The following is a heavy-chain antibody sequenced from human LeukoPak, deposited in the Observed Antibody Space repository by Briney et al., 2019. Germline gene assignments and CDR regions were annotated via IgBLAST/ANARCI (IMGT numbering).Heavy chain of an antibody. V-gene: IGHV3-33*01. J-gene: IGHJ6*02. CDR2: IWYDGSKK. CDR3: ARDFGAGGLNGMDV. CDR1: GFTFSNYG. Sequence: GGSLRLSCAASGFTFSNYGIHWVRQAPGKGLDGVAVIWYDGSKKYYADSVKGRFTISRDNSKNTLFLQMNSLRVEDTAVYYCARDFGAGGLNGMDVWGQGTTVTVSS. D-gene: IGHD3-3*01.